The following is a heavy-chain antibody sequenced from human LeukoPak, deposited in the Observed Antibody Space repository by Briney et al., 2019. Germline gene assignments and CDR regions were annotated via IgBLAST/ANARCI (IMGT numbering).Heavy chain of an antibody. CDR2: ISLTGLT. V-gene: IGHV4-4*02. J-gene: IGHJ5*02. D-gene: IGHD2-15*01. CDR3: ARLLGYCSGGSCYKERLVRYWFDP. CDR1: GGSISNTNW. Sequence: PSETLSLTCGVSGGSISNTNWWSWVRQPPGQGLEWIGEISLTGLTHYNPSLKSRVTISVDTSKNQFSLKLSSVTAADTAVYYCARLLGYCSGGSCYKERLVRYWFDPWGQGTLVTVSS.